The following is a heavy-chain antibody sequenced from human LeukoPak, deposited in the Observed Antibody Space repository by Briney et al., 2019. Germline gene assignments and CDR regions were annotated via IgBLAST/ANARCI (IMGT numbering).Heavy chain of an antibody. D-gene: IGHD5-18*01. CDR2: IIPIFGTA. CDR3: ARSGYSYGYPFDY. V-gene: IGHV1-69*13. J-gene: IGHJ4*02. Sequence: SVKVSCTASGYTFSSYAISWVRQAPGQGLEWMGGIIPIFGTANYAQKFQGRVTITADESTSTAYMELSSLRSEDTAVYYCARSGYSYGYPFDYWGQGTLVTVSS. CDR1: GYTFSSYA.